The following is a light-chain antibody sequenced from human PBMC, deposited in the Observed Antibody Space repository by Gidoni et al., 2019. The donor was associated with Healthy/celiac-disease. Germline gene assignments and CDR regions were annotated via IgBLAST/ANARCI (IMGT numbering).Light chain of an antibody. J-gene: IGKJ2*01. V-gene: IGKV3-15*01. CDR2: GAS. Sequence: EIVMPHSPATLSVSPGERAILSCRASQSVSSNLAWYQQKPGQSPRLLIYGASTRATGIPARFSGSGSGTEFTLTISSLQSEDFAVYYCQQYNNWTPYTFGQGTKLEIK. CDR3: QQYNNWTPYT. CDR1: QSVSSN.